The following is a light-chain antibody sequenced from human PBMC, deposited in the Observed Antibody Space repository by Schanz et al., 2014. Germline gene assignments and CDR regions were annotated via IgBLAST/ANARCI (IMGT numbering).Light chain of an antibody. CDR3: CSYTTSSPLV. CDR2: DVT. CDR1: SSDVGGYNY. J-gene: IGLJ2*01. V-gene: IGLV2-11*01. Sequence: QSALTQPRSVSGSPGQSVTISCTGTSSDVGGYNYVSWYQQHPGKAPKLMIYDVTKRPSGVPDRFSGSKSVNTASLTISGLQAEDEADYYCCSYTTSSPLVFGGGTKLT.